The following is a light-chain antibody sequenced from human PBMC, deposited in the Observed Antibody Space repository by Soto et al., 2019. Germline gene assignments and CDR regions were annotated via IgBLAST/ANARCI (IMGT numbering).Light chain of an antibody. J-gene: IGKJ1*01. CDR1: QGISSY. Sequence: DIQLTQSPSFLSASVGDRVTITCRASQGISSYLAWYQQKAGKAPKLLIYAASTLQSGVPSRFSGSGSGTEFTLTISSLQPEDFATYYCQQLNSYPVTFGQGTKVEIK. V-gene: IGKV1-9*01. CDR2: AAS. CDR3: QQLNSYPVT.